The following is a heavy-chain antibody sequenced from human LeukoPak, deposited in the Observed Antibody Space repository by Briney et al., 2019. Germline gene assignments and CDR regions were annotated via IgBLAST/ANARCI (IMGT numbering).Heavy chain of an antibody. V-gene: IGHV4-4*07. D-gene: IGHD3-16*01. CDR3: ARGDYYDGGGRNWFDP. Sequence: SETLSLTCTVSGSSMSDYYWSFIRQPAGKGLEWIGRIHPSGTTYFNPSLKSRVTMSVDTSQSQFSLRLTSMTAADTAVYFCARGDYYDGGGRNWFDPWGQGILVAVSS. CDR2: IHPSGTT. J-gene: IGHJ5*02. CDR1: GSSMSDYY.